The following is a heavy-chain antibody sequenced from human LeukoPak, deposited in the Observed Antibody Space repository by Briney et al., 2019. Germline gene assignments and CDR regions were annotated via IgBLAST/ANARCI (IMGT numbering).Heavy chain of an antibody. V-gene: IGHV1-58*02. D-gene: IGHD3-9*01. CDR2: IVVGSGNT. CDR1: GFTFTSSA. Sequence: SVKVSCKASGFTFTSSAMQWVRQARGQRLEWIGWIVVGSGNTNYAQKFQERVTITRDISTSTAYMELSSLRSEDTAVYYCAADTGVRNDWGYYMDVWGKGTTVTVSS. J-gene: IGHJ6*03. CDR3: AADTGVRNDWGYYMDV.